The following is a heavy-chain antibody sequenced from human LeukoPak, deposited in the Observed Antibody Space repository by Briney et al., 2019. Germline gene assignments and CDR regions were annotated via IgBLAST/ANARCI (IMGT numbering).Heavy chain of an antibody. CDR3: AKVHNSSRWFDP. V-gene: IGHV3-23*01. D-gene: IGHD6-6*01. CDR2: ISGSGDSA. Sequence: GGSLRLSCAASGFTFSSFAMTWVRQAPGKGLEWLSVISGSGDSAYFADSVKGRFTISRDNSKNTVYLQTKSLRAEDTAVYYCAKVHNSSRWFDPWGQGTLVTVPS. J-gene: IGHJ5*02. CDR1: GFTFSSFA.